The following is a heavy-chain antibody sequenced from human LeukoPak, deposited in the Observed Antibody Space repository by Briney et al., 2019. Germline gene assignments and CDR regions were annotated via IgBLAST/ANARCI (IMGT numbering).Heavy chain of an antibody. V-gene: IGHV3-23*01. D-gene: IGHD4-17*01. CDR3: ARGNGDYAIHPDY. J-gene: IGHJ4*02. CDR2: ISGSGSNT. Sequence: PGGSLRLSCAASGFTFSSYAMTWVRQALGKGLEWVSAISGSGSNTYYADSVKGRFTISRDNSKNTLYLLINSLRADDTAVYYCARGNGDYAIHPDYWGQGTLVTVSS. CDR1: GFTFSSYA.